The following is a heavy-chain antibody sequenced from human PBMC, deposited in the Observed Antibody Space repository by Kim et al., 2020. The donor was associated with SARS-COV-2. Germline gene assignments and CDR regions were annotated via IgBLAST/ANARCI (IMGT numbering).Heavy chain of an antibody. Sequence: GGSLRLSCAASRFTFSNAWMSWVRQAPGKGLEWVGRIKSKTDGGTTDYAAPVKGRFTISRDDSKNTLYLQMNSLKTEDTAVYYCTTERVGYYYDSSGYAYWGQGTLVTVSS. J-gene: IGHJ4*02. CDR2: IKSKTDGGTT. D-gene: IGHD3-22*01. CDR1: RFTFSNAW. V-gene: IGHV3-15*01. CDR3: TTERVGYYYDSSGYAY.